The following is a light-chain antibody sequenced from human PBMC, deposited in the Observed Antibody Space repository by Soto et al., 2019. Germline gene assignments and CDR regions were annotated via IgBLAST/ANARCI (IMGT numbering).Light chain of an antibody. Sequence: EIVMTQSPATLSVSPGARATLSCRASQSVSSSLAWYQHKPGQAPRLLIYGASIRATGIPGRFSGSGSGTEFTLTISSLQSEDFAAYYCQQYSNRYTFGQGTKLEIK. J-gene: IGKJ2*01. CDR1: QSVSSS. CDR3: QQYSNRYT. V-gene: IGKV3D-15*01. CDR2: GAS.